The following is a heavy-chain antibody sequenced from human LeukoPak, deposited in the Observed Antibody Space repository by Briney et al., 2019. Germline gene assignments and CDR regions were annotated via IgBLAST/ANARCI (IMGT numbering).Heavy chain of an antibody. V-gene: IGHV3-23*01. CDR1: GFTFSSYA. CDR2: IDGSGNST. Sequence: GGSLRLSCAASGFTFSSYAMSWVRQAPGKGLEWVSVIDGSGNSTYYADSVKGRFTISRDNAKNSLYLQMNSLRAEDTAVYYCARSGSYDLSFDYWGQGTLVTVSS. J-gene: IGHJ4*02. CDR3: ARSGSYDLSFDY. D-gene: IGHD1-26*01.